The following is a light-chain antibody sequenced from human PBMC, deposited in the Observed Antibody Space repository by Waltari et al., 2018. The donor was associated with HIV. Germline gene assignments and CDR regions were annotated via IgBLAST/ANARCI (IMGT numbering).Light chain of an antibody. CDR1: SSYVVGYNY. V-gene: IGLV2-11*01. Sequence: QSALTQPRSVSGSPGQSVTLSCPGTSSYVVGYNYVSWYQHHPNKGPKLLIYDVTKRPSGVPDRFSGSKSGNTASLTISGRQAEDEADYYCCSYADTYFVVFGGRTTLTVL. J-gene: IGLJ2*01. CDR2: DVT. CDR3: CSYADTYFVV.